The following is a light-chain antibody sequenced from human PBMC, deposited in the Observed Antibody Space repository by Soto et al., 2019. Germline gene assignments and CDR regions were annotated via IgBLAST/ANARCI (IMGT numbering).Light chain of an antibody. CDR3: QQYNSYSRWT. V-gene: IGKV1-5*03. CDR2: KAS. Sequence: DIKMSQSRSTLSASIGDRVTITCRASQTISSWLAWYQQKPGKAPKLLIYKASSLESGVPSRFSGSGSGTEFTLTISSLQPDDFATYYCQQYNSYSRWTFGQGTKVDIK. CDR1: QTISSW. J-gene: IGKJ1*01.